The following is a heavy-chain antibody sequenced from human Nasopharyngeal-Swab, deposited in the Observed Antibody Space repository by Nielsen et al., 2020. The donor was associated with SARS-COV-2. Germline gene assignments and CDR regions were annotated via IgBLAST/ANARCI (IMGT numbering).Heavy chain of an antibody. J-gene: IGHJ4*02. CDR1: GYTFTSYG. V-gene: IGHV1-18*01. CDR3: ARVGSYYYDSSGYAGSSYYFDY. Sequence: ASVKVSCKASGYTFTSYGISWVRQAPGQGPEWMGWISAYNGNTNYAQKLQGRVTMTTDTSTSTAYMELRSLRSDDTAVYYCARVGSYYYDSSGYAGSSYYFDYWGQGTLVTVSS. CDR2: ISAYNGNT. D-gene: IGHD3-22*01.